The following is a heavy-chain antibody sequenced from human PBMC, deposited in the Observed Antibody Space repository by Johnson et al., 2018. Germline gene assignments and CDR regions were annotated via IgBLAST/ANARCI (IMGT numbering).Heavy chain of an antibody. J-gene: IGHJ3*02. CDR1: GFTFDDYS. CDR2: ISSSTSYI. D-gene: IGHD2-15*01. Sequence: QLVESGGGVVRPGGSLRLSCAASGFTFDDYSMSWVRQAPGKGLEWVSSISSSTSYIYYADSVKGRFTVSRDNAKNSLYLQMNRLRAEDTAVYYCARWWQNDAFDIWGQGTMVTVSS. CDR3: ARWWQNDAFDI. V-gene: IGHV3-21*01.